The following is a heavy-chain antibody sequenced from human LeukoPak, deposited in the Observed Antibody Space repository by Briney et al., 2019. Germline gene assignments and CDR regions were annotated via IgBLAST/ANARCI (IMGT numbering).Heavy chain of an antibody. Sequence: GASVKVSCKASGYTFTGYYMHWVRQAPGQGLEWIGWINPNSGGTNYAQKFQGRVTMTRDTSISTAYMKLSRLRSDDTAVYYCARDLTIFGVDTIYFDYWGQGILVTVSS. D-gene: IGHD3-3*01. V-gene: IGHV1-2*02. CDR3: ARDLTIFGVDTIYFDY. CDR2: INPNSGGT. CDR1: GYTFTGYY. J-gene: IGHJ4*02.